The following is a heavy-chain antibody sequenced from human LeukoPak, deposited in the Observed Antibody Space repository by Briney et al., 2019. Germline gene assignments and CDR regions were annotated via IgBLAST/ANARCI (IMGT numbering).Heavy chain of an antibody. J-gene: IGHJ4*02. CDR1: GFTFSSYW. V-gene: IGHV3-74*01. CDR2: INGDGSST. Sequence: GGSLRLSCAASGFTFSSYWMHWVRQAPGKGLGWVSRINGDGSSTNYADSVKGRFTISRDTAKNTLYRQMNSLRAEDTAVYSCARGHIAVVNAPDYWGQGTLVTVSS. D-gene: IGHD2-21*01. CDR3: ARGHIAVVNAPDY.